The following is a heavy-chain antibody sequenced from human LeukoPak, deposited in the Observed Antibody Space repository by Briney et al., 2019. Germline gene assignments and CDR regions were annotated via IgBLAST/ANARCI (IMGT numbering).Heavy chain of an antibody. D-gene: IGHD2-15*01. J-gene: IGHJ4*02. CDR2: ISSSSSYI. V-gene: IGHV3-21*01. Sequence: GGSLRLSCAASGFTFSSYSMNWVRQAPGKGLEWVSSISSSSSYIYYADSVKGRFTISRDNAKNSLYLQMNSLRAEDMAVYYCAKDGAWSRFDDWGQGTLVTVSS. CDR3: AKDGAWSRFDD. CDR1: GFTFSSYS.